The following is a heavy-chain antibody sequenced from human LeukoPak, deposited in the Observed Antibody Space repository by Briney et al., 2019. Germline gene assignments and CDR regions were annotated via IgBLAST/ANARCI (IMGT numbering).Heavy chain of an antibody. CDR3: TSGSSSVGY. V-gene: IGHV3-11*01. CDR2: TSPTGTDT. Sequence: GGSLRLSCAASGFIFSDYYMSWIRQVPGKGLEWVSYTSPTGTDTYYAQSVQGRFTISRDNAKNSLSLHMNSLRAEDTAIYYCTSGSSSVGYWGQGTLVTVSS. J-gene: IGHJ4*02. D-gene: IGHD6-6*01. CDR1: GFIFSDYY.